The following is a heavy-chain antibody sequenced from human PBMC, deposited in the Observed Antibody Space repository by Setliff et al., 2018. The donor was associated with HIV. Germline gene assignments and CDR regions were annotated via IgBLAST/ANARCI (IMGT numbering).Heavy chain of an antibody. J-gene: IGHJ4*02. CDR3: ARWVYNSAWSLDY. CDR2: IYTSGSP. V-gene: IGHV4-4*07. Sequence: ASETLSLTCAVSGGSISSAYWSWIRQPAGKGLEWIGHIYTSGSPHYKSSLTSRLTISLDTSRNQFSLKLTSVTAADSATYYCARWVYNSAWSLDYWGQGTLVTVSS. CDR1: GGSISSAY. D-gene: IGHD6-19*01.